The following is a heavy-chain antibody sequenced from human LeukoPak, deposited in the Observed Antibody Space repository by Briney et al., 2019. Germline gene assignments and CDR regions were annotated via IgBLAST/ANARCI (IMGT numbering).Heavy chain of an antibody. CDR1: GFTFSSFA. CDR3: ARGQMISAAGLDY. D-gene: IGHD6-13*01. V-gene: IGHV3-30-3*01. J-gene: IGHJ4*02. CDR2: ISYDGSNK. Sequence: GGSLRLSCTASGFTFSSFAMHWVRQAPGKGLEWVAVISYDGSNKYFADSVRGRFTISRDNNKNTLFLQMNSLRAEDTAVSYCARGQMISAAGLDYWGQGTLVTVSS.